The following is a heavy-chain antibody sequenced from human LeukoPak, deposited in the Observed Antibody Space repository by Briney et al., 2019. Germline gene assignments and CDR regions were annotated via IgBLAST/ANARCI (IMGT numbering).Heavy chain of an antibody. J-gene: IGHJ3*02. CDR1: GFTFSSYS. Sequence: GGSLRLSCAASGFTFSSYSMNWVRQAPGKGLEWVSSISSSGSYIYYADSVKGRFTISRDNAKNSLYLQMNSLRAEDTAVYYCARIRSFWSGLDAFDIWGQGTMVTVSS. V-gene: IGHV3-21*01. D-gene: IGHD3-3*01. CDR3: ARIRSFWSGLDAFDI. CDR2: ISSSGSYI.